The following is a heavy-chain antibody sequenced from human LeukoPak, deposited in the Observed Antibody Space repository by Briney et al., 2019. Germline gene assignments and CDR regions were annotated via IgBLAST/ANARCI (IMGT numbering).Heavy chain of an antibody. D-gene: IGHD1-1*01. Sequence: GGSLRLSCAASGFTFSNYAMSWVRQAPGKGLDWFSVISSGSATKNYADSVKGRFTISRDNSKNTLYLEMNSLRVEDTAVYYCAKTVWNGKYFDYWGQGTLVTVSS. V-gene: IGHV3-23*01. J-gene: IGHJ4*02. CDR3: AKTVWNGKYFDY. CDR2: ISSGSATK. CDR1: GFTFSNYA.